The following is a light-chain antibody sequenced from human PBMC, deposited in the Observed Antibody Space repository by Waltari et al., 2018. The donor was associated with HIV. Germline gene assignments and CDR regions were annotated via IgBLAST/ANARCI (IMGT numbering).Light chain of an antibody. V-gene: IGKV3-15*01. CDR2: GAF. CDR1: QSVSSN. J-gene: IGKJ2*01. Sequence: EIVMTQSPATLSVSPGERATLSCRASQSVSSNLAWYQQTPGPAPRLLIYGAFTRATGIPARFSGSGSGTEFTLTISSLRSEDFVVYYCQQYNNWPRTFGQGTKLQIK. CDR3: QQYNNWPRT.